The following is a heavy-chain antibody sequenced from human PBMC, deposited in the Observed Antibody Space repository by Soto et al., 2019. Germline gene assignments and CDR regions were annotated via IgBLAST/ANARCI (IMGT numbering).Heavy chain of an antibody. V-gene: IGHV1-58*01. CDR1: GFTFTSSA. CDR2: IVVGSGNT. CDR3: AAWYYDYGWGSYRRPLFDI. J-gene: IGHJ3*02. Sequence: ASVKVSCKASGFTFTSSAVQWVRQARGQRLEWIGWIVVGSGNTNYAQKFQERVTITRGMSTSTAYMELSSLRFEDTAVYYCAAWYYDYGWGSYRRPLFDIWGQGTMVTVSS. D-gene: IGHD3-16*02.